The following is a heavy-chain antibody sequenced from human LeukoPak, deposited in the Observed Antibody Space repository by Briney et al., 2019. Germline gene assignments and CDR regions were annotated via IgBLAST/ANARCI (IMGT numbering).Heavy chain of an antibody. CDR2: IYYSGST. D-gene: IGHD3/OR15-3a*01. V-gene: IGHV4-39*01. Sequence: PSETLSLTCTVSGGSISSSSYYWGWIRQPPGKGLEWIGSIYYSGSTYHNPSLKSRVTISVDTSKNQFSLKLSSVTAADTAVYYCARNAFWVYDYWGQGTLVTVSS. J-gene: IGHJ4*02. CDR3: ARNAFWVYDY. CDR1: GGSISSSSYY.